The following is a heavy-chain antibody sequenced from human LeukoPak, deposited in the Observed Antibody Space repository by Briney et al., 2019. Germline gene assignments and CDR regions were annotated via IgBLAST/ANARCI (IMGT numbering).Heavy chain of an antibody. J-gene: IGHJ5*02. CDR2: IYYTGST. V-gene: IGHV4-59*12. CDR1: GGSISTYY. Sequence: PSETLSLTCTVSGGSISTYYWSWIRQPPGKGLEWIGYIYYTGSTNYNPSLKSRVTISVDTSKNQFSLKLSSVTAADTAVYYCARVEDSGYDYRGRFDPWGQGTLVTVSS. D-gene: IGHD5-12*01. CDR3: ARVEDSGYDYRGRFDP.